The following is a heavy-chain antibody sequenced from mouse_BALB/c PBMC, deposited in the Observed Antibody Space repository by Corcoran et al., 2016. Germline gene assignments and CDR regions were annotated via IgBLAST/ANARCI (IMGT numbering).Heavy chain of an antibody. V-gene: IGHV14-3*02. CDR3: GRSREGNYVIY. CDR2: IDPANGST. Sequence: EVKLQQSGAELVKPGASVKLSCTASGFNIKDTYMNWVKQRPEQGLEWSGRIDPANGSTRSDPKFQGKDTMTADTSSNTVYLQLSSLTSEATSVYYCGRSREGNYVIYWGQGTTLTVSA. D-gene: IGHD2-1*01. CDR1: GFNIKDTY. J-gene: IGHJ2*01.